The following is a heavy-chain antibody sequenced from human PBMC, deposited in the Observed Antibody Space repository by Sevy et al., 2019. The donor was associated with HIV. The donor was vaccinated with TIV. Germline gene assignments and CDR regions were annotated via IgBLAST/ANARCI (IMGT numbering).Heavy chain of an antibody. CDR3: ARGGYCTNNVCYGSIDC. CDR1: GFTFRSYG. D-gene: IGHD2-8*01. CDR2: IWDNGSKK. Sequence: GGSLRLSCAASGFTFRSYGMHWVRQAPGKGLEWVAVIWDNGSKKYYADSVKGRFAISRDNSKNTLYLQMNSLRAEDTAVYYCARGGYCTNNVCYGSIDCWGRGTLVTVSS. V-gene: IGHV3-33*01. J-gene: IGHJ4*02.